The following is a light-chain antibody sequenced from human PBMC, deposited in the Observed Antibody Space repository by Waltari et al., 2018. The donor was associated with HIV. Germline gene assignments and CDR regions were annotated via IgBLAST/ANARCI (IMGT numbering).Light chain of an antibody. CDR2: GNS. J-gene: IGLJ2*01. CDR3: QSYDSSLTVVI. V-gene: IGLV1-40*01. Sequence: QSVLTQPPSVSGAPGQRVTISGTGSSSNTGAGYDVHWYQQVPGTAPKLLIFGNSNRPSGVPDRFSGSKSATSASLAITGLQAEDEADYYCQSYDSSLTVVIFGGGTKLTVL. CDR1: SSNTGAGYD.